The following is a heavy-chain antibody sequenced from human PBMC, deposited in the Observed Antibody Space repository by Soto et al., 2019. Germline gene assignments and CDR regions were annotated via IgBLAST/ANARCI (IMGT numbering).Heavy chain of an antibody. Sequence: PSETLSLTCAFSCGSIISSNRWSWVRQPPGKGLEWIGEIYHSGSTNYNPSLKSRVTISVDKSKNQFSLKLSSVTAADTAVYYCARDGRLLWFGESNPPYGMDVWGQGTTVTVSS. CDR3: ARDGRLLWFGESNPPYGMDV. D-gene: IGHD3-10*01. V-gene: IGHV4-4*02. CDR1: CGSIISSNR. J-gene: IGHJ6*02. CDR2: IYHSGST.